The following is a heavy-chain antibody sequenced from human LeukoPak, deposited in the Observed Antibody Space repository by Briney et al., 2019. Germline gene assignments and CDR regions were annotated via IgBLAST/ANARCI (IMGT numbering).Heavy chain of an antibody. CDR3: ARVGYDSSGYYFDN. D-gene: IGHD3-22*01. CDR1: GGTLSTHP. Sequence: SVKVSCKASGGTLSTHPISWVRQAPGQGVEWMGGILPFLGQANFAQTFQDRLTITADKSTTTVYMELSSLRAADTAVYYCARVGYDSSGYYFDNWGKGTLVTVSS. J-gene: IGHJ4*02. V-gene: IGHV1-69*06. CDR2: ILPFLGQA.